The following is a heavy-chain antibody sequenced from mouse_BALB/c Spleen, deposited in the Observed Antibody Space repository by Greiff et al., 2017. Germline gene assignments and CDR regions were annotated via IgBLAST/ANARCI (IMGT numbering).Heavy chain of an antibody. CDR3: ARRGWLLREGAMDY. CDR2: INPSSGYT. J-gene: IGHJ4*01. Sequence: QVQLQQSGAELARPGASVKMSCKASGYTFTSYTMHWVKQRPGQGLEWIGYINPSSGYTNYNQKFKDKATLTADKSSSTAYMQLSSLTSEDSAVYYCARRGWLLREGAMDYWGQGTSVTVAS. V-gene: IGHV1-4*01. D-gene: IGHD2-3*01. CDR1: GYTFTSYT.